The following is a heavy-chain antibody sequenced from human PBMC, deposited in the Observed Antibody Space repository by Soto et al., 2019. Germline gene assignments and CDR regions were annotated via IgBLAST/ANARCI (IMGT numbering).Heavy chain of an antibody. CDR1: GGSVRSGNHF. V-gene: IGHV4-61*01. Sequence: SETLSLTCSVSGGSVRSGNHFWNWIRQPPGRGLEWLGYMYYTGVTNYNPSLKSRVSMSVDTSKDQFSLNLTSLTAADTAVYYCARGGEPLGYYGLDVWGQGTTVTVS. CDR2: MYYTGVT. CDR3: ARGGEPLGYYGLDV. J-gene: IGHJ6*02.